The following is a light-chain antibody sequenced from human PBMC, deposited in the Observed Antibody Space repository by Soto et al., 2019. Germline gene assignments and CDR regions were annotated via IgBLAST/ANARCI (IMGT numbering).Light chain of an antibody. V-gene: IGKV3-20*01. J-gene: IGKJ1*01. CDR1: QSVSSSY. CDR2: GVS. CDR3: QQYETSLPWT. Sequence: EIVLTQSPGTLSLFPGERATLSCRASQSVSSSYLAWYQQKPGQAPRLLIYGVSSRATGIPDRFSGSGSGKDFTLTISRLEPEDFAVYYCQQYETSLPWTFGQGTKVEIK.